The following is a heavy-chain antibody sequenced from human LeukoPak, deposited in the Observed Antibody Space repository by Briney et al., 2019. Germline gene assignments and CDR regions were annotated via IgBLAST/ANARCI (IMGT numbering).Heavy chain of an antibody. V-gene: IGHV3-30-3*01. Sequence: GGSLRLSCEASGFTFSSYAMHWVRQAPGKGLEWVAVISYDGSNKYYADSVKGRFTISRDNSKNTLYLQMNSLRAEDTAVYYCARDPPEWELHEGFDYWGQGTLVTVSS. CDR3: ARDPPEWELHEGFDY. J-gene: IGHJ4*02. CDR1: GFTFSSYA. CDR2: ISYDGSNK. D-gene: IGHD1-26*01.